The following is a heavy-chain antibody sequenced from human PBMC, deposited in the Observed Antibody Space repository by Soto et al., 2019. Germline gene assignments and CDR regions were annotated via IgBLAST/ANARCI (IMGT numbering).Heavy chain of an antibody. CDR3: ARRGYYAISAFDI. CDR1: DGSISSYTCL. Sequence: SLTCTVSDGSISSYTCLPACIRQPPGKGLEWIGSIYYSGSTYYNPSLKSRVTISVDTSKNQFSLKLSSVTAADTAVYYCARRGYYAISAFDIWGQGTMVT. D-gene: IGHD2-8*01. CDR2: IYYSGST. V-gene: IGHV4-39*01. J-gene: IGHJ3*02.